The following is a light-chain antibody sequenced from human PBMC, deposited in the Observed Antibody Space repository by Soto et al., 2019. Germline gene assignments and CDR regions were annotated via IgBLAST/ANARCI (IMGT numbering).Light chain of an antibody. CDR2: DAS. CDR3: QQRSNWPPL. J-gene: IGKJ4*01. V-gene: IGKV3-11*01. CDR1: RRVSTY. Sequence: EIVLTQSPATLSLSPGERATLSCRASRRVSTYLAWYQQKPGQAPRLLIYDASNRATGIPARFSGSGSGTDFTLTISSLEPEDFAVYYCQQRSNWPPLFGGGTKVEIK.